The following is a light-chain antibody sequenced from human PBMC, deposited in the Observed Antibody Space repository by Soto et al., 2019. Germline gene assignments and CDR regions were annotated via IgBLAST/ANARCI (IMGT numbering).Light chain of an antibody. Sequence: EIVMTQSPATLSVSPGERATISCRASQSVSSNLAWYQQKPGQTPKLLIYVASTRATGIPARFSGSGSGTEFTLTISSLQSEDFAVYYCQQYNVWPLTFGGGTKVDFK. J-gene: IGKJ4*01. V-gene: IGKV3-15*01. CDR3: QQYNVWPLT. CDR1: QSVSSN. CDR2: VAS.